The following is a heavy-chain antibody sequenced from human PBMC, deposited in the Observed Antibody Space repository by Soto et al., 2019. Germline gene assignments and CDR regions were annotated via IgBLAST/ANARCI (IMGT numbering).Heavy chain of an antibody. CDR1: GYTFTSYY. V-gene: IGHV1-46*01. CDR2: INPSGGST. Sequence: QVQLVQSGAEVKKPGASVKVSCKASGYTFTSYYMHWVRQAPGQGLEWMGIINPSGGSTSYAQKFQGRVTMTRDTSTSTVYMELSCLRSEDTAVYYCARGYYYDSSGYSRFDYWGQGTLVTVSS. CDR3: ARGYYYDSSGYSRFDY. J-gene: IGHJ4*02. D-gene: IGHD3-22*01.